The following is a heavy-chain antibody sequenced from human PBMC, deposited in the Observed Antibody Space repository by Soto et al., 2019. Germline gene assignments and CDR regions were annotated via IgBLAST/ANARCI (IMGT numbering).Heavy chain of an antibody. D-gene: IGHD1-1*01. CDR2: ISGSGVRT. V-gene: IGHV3-23*01. CDR3: AKSLDPWNDGGYFAC. CDR1: GFTFSNYA. Sequence: VQLLESGGGLVQPGGSLRLSCAASGFTFSNYAMSWVRLAPGKGLEWVSTISGSGVRTYYADSVKGRFTISRDRSKNTRFLQMNSGTVEDTAVYYGAKSLDPWNDGGYFACWGQGTLVTFSS. J-gene: IGHJ4*02.